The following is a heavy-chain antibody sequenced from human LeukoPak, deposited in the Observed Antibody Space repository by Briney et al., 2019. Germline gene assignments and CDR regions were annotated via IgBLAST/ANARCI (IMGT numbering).Heavy chain of an antibody. J-gene: IGHJ6*02. Sequence: SETLSLTCTVSGGSISSYYWSWIRQPPGKGLEWIGYIYYSGSTNYNPSLKSRVTISVDTSKNQFSLKLSSVTAADTAVYYCATAGYSSSWYPPYYYGMDVWGQGTTVTVSS. CDR1: GGSISSYY. CDR3: ATAGYSSSWYPPYYYGMDV. D-gene: IGHD6-13*01. V-gene: IGHV4-59*08. CDR2: IYYSGST.